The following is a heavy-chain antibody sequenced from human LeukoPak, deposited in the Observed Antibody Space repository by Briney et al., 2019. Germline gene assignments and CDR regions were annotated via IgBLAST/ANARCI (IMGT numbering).Heavy chain of an antibody. CDR1: GFTFSSYE. J-gene: IGHJ4*02. CDR2: ISSSGSTI. Sequence: PGGSLRLSCAASGFTFSSYEMNWVRQAPGKGLEWVSYISSSGSTIYYADSAKGRFTISRDNSKNTLYLQMNSLRAEDTAVYYCAKLRPDDITVAATGYFDYWGQRTLVTVSS. V-gene: IGHV3-48*03. CDR3: AKLRPDDITVAATGYFDY. D-gene: IGHD6-19*01.